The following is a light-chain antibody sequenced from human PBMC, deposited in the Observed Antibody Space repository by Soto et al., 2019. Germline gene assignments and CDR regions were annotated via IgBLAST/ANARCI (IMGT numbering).Light chain of an antibody. Sequence: DIHMTQSPSSLSASVADIVSITYRASQSISSYLNWYQQKPGKAPKPLIYAASTLQSGVPSRFSGSGSGTDFTLTISSLQPEDFATYFCLQHNNYPPTFGQGTKVDIK. CDR2: AAS. CDR1: QSISSY. V-gene: IGKV1-17*01. CDR3: LQHNNYPPT. J-gene: IGKJ1*01.